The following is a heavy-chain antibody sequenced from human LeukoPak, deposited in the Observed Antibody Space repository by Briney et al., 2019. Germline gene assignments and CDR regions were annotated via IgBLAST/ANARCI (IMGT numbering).Heavy chain of an antibody. J-gene: IGHJ5*01. D-gene: IGHD6-19*01. CDR2: ITTSTGNP. CDR1: GYIFTNYA. Sequence: GASVKVSCGASGYIFTNYAINWMRQAPGQGLEWMGWITTSTGNPTYAQGFTGRFVFSSDTSVSTAYLQISSLRAEDTAVYYCARDPYAPPSSDLQRFDSWGQGTLVTVSS. CDR3: ARDPYAPPSSDLQRFDS. V-gene: IGHV7-4-1*02.